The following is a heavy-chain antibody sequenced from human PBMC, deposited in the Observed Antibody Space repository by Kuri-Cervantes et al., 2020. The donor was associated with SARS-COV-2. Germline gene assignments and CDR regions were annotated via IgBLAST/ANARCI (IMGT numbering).Heavy chain of an antibody. J-gene: IGHJ4*02. V-gene: IGHV1-18*01. D-gene: IGHD1-26*01. CDR2: ISAYNGNT. CDR3: ATNWEHDRRLDY. Sequence: ASVKVSCKASGYTFTSYGISWVRQAPGQGLEWMGWISAYNGNTNYAQKLQGRVTMTTDTSTSTAYMELRSLRSDDTAVYYCATNWEHDRRLDYWGQGTLVTVSS. CDR1: GYTFTSYG.